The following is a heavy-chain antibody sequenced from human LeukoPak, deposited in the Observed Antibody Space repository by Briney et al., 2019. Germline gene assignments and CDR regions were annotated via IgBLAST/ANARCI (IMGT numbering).Heavy chain of an antibody. J-gene: IGHJ6*03. CDR1: GFTFSSYG. CDR2: ISGSGGST. V-gene: IGHV3-23*01. Sequence: PGGSLRLSCAASGFTFSSYGMSWVRQAPGKGLEWVSAISGSGGSTYYADSVKGRFTISRDNSKNTLYLQMNSLRSEDTAVYYCARTYSGSYWGHYYYYMDVWGKGTTVTVSS. CDR3: ARTYSGSYWGHYYYYMDV. D-gene: IGHD1-26*01.